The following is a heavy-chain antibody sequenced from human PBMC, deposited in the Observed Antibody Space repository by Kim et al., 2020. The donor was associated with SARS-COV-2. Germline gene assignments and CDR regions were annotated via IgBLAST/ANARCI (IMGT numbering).Heavy chain of an antibody. CDR1: GFTFSSYG. D-gene: IGHD2-21*01. J-gene: IGHJ5*02. V-gene: IGHV3-30*18. Sequence: GGSLRLSCAASGFTFSSYGMHWVRQAPGKGLEWVAVISYDGSNKYYADSVKGRFTISRDNSKNTLYLQMNSLRAEDTAVYYCAKNVVAGRASWFDPWGQGTLVTVSS. CDR3: AKNVVAGRASWFDP. CDR2: ISYDGSNK.